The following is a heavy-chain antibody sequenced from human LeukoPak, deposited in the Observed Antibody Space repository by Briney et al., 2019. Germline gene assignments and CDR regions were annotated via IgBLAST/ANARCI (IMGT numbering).Heavy chain of an antibody. V-gene: IGHV4-61*02. D-gene: IGHD3-10*01. CDR2: IYTSGST. CDR3: ARGSWSISLSFDY. Sequence: PSETLSLTCTVSGGSISSGSYYWSWIRQPAGKGLEWIGRIYTSGSTNYNPSLKSRVTISVDTSKNQFSLKLSPVTAADTAVYYCARGSWSISLSFDYWGQGTLVTVSS. J-gene: IGHJ4*02. CDR1: GGSISSGSYY.